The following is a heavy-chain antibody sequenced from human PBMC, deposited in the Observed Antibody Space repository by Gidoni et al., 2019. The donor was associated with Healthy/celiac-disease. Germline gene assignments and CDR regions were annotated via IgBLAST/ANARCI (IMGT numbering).Heavy chain of an antibody. Sequence: EVQLVESGGGLVKPGGSLRLSCAASGFTFSSYSMNWVRQAPGKGLEWVSSISSSSSYIYYADSGKGRFTISRDNAKNSLYLQMNSLRAEDTAVYYCASEIQQLVPPDYWGQGTLVTVSS. D-gene: IGHD6-13*01. CDR3: ASEIQQLVPPDY. CDR1: GFTFSSYS. CDR2: ISSSSSYI. V-gene: IGHV3-21*01. J-gene: IGHJ4*02.